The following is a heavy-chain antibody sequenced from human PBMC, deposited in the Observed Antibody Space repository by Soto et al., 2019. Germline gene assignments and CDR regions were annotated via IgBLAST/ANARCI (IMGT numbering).Heavy chain of an antibody. CDR3: ARGGKPTHEKYYGMDV. J-gene: IGHJ6*02. CDR1: GFTFRDFY. V-gene: IGHV3-11*06. CDR2: ISGSGDRT. Sequence: GVLRLSCVASGFTFRDFYPTWIRQGPGKGLEWVSYISGSGDRTNYADSVKGRFTISRDTAKNSLYLQMNSLRVEDTGVYFCARGGKPTHEKYYGMDVWGQGTTVTVSS. D-gene: IGHD4-17*01.